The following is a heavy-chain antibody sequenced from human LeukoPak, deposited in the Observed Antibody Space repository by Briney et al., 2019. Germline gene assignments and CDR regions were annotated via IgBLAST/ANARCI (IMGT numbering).Heavy chain of an antibody. CDR1: GFTFSSYA. D-gene: IGHD3-22*01. CDR2: ISYDGSNK. CDR3: ARSGSSGYSLDY. J-gene: IGHJ4*02. Sequence: GGSLRLSCAASGFTFSSYAMHWVRQAPGKGLEWVAVISYDGSNKYYADSVKGRFTISRDNSKNTLYLQMNSLRAEDTAVYYCARSGSSGYSLDYWGQGTLVTVSS. V-gene: IGHV3-30*04.